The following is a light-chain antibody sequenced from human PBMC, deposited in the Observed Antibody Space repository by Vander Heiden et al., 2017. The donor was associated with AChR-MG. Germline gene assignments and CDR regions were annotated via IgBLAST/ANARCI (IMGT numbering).Light chain of an antibody. Sequence: SYVLTPPPSVSVAPGKTARITCGGNNIGSKSVHWYQQKPGQAPVLVIDYDSDRPSGIPERFSGANSGNTATLTISRVEAGDEADYYCQVWDSSSDHPWVFGGGTKLTGL. J-gene: IGLJ3*02. CDR2: YDS. CDR1: NIGSKS. V-gene: IGLV3-21*04. CDR3: QVWDSSSDHPWV.